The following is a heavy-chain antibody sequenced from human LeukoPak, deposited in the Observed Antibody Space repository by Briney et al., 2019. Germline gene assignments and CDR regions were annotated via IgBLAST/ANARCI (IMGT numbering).Heavy chain of an antibody. CDR3: ARVSSGWSFDY. CDR1: GFTFSNYA. Sequence: GGSLRLSCAASGFTFSNYAMNWVRQAPGKGLEWVSGISGSGGTTYYADSVKGRFTISRDNSKNTLYLEMNSLRVEDTAVYYCARVSSGWSFDYWGQGTLVTVSS. CDR2: ISGSGGTT. V-gene: IGHV3-23*01. D-gene: IGHD6-19*01. J-gene: IGHJ4*02.